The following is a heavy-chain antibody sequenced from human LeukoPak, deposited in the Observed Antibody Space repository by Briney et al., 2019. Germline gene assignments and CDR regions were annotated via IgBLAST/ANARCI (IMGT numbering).Heavy chain of an antibody. J-gene: IGHJ4*02. V-gene: IGHV3-33*08. Sequence: GGSLRLSCAASGLTFSGSAMHWVRQAPGKGLEWVAVIWYDGSNKYYADSVKGRFTISKDNSKNTLYLQMNSLRAEDTAVYYCARRRGYSGYDLDYWGQGTLVTVSS. CDR3: ARRRGYSGYDLDY. CDR1: GLTFSGSA. D-gene: IGHD5-12*01. CDR2: IWYDGSNK.